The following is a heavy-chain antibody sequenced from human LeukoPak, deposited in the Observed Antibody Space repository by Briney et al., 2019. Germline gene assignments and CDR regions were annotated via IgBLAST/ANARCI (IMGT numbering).Heavy chain of an antibody. CDR1: GFTFSSYA. CDR2: INSPGGST. J-gene: IGHJ4*02. CDR3: ATHSEALPFR. Sequence: GGSLRLSCAASGFTFSSYAMSWVRQAPGKGLEWVSAINSPGGSTYYADSVKGRFTISRDNSKNTLYLQMNSLRADDTAVYYCATHSEALPFRWGQGTLVTVSS. V-gene: IGHV3-23*01. D-gene: IGHD1-26*01.